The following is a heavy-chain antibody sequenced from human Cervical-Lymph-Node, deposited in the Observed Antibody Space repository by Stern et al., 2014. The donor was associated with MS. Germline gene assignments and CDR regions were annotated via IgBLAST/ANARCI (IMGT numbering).Heavy chain of an antibody. CDR2: INPSGGST. CDR3: AREVAGHRLGMMDV. D-gene: IGHD6-19*01. Sequence: VQLLQSGAEVKKPGASLKVSCKASGYTFTSYYIHWVRQAPGKGLEWMAIINPSGGSTSYAQKFQGRVTMTRDTSTSTVYMEQSSLRSEDTAVYYCAREVAGHRLGMMDVWGQGTTVTVSS. J-gene: IGHJ6*02. CDR1: GYTFTSYY. V-gene: IGHV1-46*01.